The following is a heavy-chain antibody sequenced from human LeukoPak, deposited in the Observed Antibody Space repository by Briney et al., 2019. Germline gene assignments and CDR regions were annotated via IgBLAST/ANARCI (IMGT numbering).Heavy chain of an antibody. CDR1: GFTVSSKY. D-gene: IGHD6-19*01. J-gene: IGHJ4*02. V-gene: IGHV3-66*01. CDR2: LYSGGDT. CDR3: ARGNSGYSSARGRDFDC. Sequence: PGGSLRLSCAASGFTVSSKYMSWVRQAPGKGLEWVSVLYSGGDTYYADSVKGRFTISRDNSKNTVYLQMNSLRADDTAVYYCARGNSGYSSARGRDFDCWGQGTLVTVSS.